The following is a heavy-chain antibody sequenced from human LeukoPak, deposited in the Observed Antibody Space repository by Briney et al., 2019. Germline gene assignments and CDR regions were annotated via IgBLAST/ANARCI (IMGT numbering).Heavy chain of an antibody. Sequence: GGSLRLSCAASGFTFSSYWMHWVRQAPGKGLVWVSRINGDGSSTSYADSVKGRFTISRDNAKDTLYLQMNSLRAEDTAVYFCARKNTQDAFDIWGQGAMVTVSS. CDR2: INGDGSST. J-gene: IGHJ3*02. V-gene: IGHV3-74*01. CDR3: ARKNTQDAFDI. CDR1: GFTFSSYW. D-gene: IGHD2-15*01.